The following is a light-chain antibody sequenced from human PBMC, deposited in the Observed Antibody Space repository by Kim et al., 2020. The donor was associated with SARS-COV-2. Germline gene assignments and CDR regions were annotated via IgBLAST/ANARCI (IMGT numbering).Light chain of an antibody. Sequence: SPVERATLSFRASQSVSSNSLAWYQQKPGQAPRLLMYGASSRATGIPDRFSGSGSGTDFTLTISRLEPEDFAVYYCQQYANSPLTFGGGTKVDIK. CDR2: GAS. J-gene: IGKJ4*01. CDR1: QSVSSNS. CDR3: QQYANSPLT. V-gene: IGKV3-20*01.